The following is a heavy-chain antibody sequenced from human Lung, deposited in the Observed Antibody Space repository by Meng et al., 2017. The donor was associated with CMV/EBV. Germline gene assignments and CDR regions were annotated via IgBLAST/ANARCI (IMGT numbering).Heavy chain of an antibody. CDR2: ISSSSSYI. J-gene: IGHJ4*02. D-gene: IGHD3-10*01. V-gene: IGHV3-21*01. CDR3: ARDREVRNFDY. CDR1: GFTFSSYS. Sequence: EVQLVESGGGLVKPGGSLRLSCAASGFTFSSYSMNWVRQAPGQGLEWVSSISSSSSYIYYADSVKGRFTISRDNAKNSLYLQMNSLRAEDTAVYYCARDREVRNFDYWGQGTMVTVSS.